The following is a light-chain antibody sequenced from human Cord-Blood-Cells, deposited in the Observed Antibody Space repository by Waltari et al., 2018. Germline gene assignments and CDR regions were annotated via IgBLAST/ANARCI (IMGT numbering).Light chain of an antibody. CDR3: QQLNRYPIT. CDR1: QGISSY. J-gene: IGKJ5*01. Sequence: DIQLTQSPSFLSASVGDRVTITCRASQGISSYLAWYQQKPGKAHKLLIYAASTLQSGVPSRFSGSGSGTEFTLTISSLQPEDFATDYCQQLNRYPITFGQGTRLEIK. CDR2: AAS. V-gene: IGKV1-9*01.